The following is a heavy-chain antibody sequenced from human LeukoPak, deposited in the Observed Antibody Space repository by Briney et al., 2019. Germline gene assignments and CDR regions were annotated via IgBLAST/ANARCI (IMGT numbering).Heavy chain of an antibody. CDR1: GYTFTGYY. V-gene: IGHV1-2*02. J-gene: IGHJ4*02. D-gene: IGHD1-14*01. CDR2: INPNRGGT. Sequence: ASVKVSCKASGYTFTGYYMHWVRQAPGQGLEWMGWINPNRGGTNYAQKFQGRVTKTRDTPISTAYMELSRLRSDETAVYYCARTRTSLGGLYYFDYWGQGTLVTVSS. CDR3: ARTRTSLGGLYYFDY.